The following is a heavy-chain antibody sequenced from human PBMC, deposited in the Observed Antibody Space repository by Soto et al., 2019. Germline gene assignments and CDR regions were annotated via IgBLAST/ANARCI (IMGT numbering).Heavy chain of an antibody. D-gene: IGHD3-3*01. CDR1: GGSISSSSYY. J-gene: IGHJ6*02. CDR2: IYYSGST. CDR3: ARQVGTYYDFWSGYSYYYGMDV. Sequence: TSETLSLTCTVSGGSISSSSYYWGWIRQPPGKGLEWIGSIYYSGSTYYNPSLKSRVTISVDTSKNQFSLKLSSVTAADTAVYYCARQVGTYYDFWSGYSYYYGMDVWGQGTTVTVSS. V-gene: IGHV4-39*01.